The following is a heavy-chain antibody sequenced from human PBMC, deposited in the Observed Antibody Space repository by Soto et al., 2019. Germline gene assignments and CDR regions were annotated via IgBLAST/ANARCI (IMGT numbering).Heavy chain of an antibody. J-gene: IGHJ6*03. CDR3: ARESGGATATLDYYYFYMYV. CDR2: INPNGGVT. V-gene: IGHV1-2*04. Sequence: QVQLVQSGAEVRKPGASVTVSCRSSGDYFNDYYIHWVRQAPGQGFEWMGWINPNGGVTKYAQKFQDWVSMTSDTSIRTVYMQLSRLRSDDTAVYYCARESGGATATLDYYYFYMYVWGSGTTVTVSS. D-gene: IGHD5-12*01. CDR1: GDYFNDYY.